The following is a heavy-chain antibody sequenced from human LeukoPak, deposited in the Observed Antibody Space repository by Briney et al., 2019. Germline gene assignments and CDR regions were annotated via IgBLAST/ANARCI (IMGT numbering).Heavy chain of an antibody. J-gene: IGHJ5*02. Sequence: GGSLRLSCAASGFTFSDYYMSWIRQAPGKGLEWVSHISSSGSTIYYADSVKGRFTISRDNAKNSLYLQMNSLRAEDTAVYYCARSSHEVNWFDPWGQGTLVTVSS. CDR1: GFTFSDYY. CDR3: ARSSHEVNWFDP. V-gene: IGHV3-11*01. CDR2: ISSSGSTI.